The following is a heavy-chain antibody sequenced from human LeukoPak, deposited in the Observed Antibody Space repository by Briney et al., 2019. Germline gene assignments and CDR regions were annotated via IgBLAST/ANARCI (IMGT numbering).Heavy chain of an antibody. Sequence: AGGSLRLSCAASGFTFSSYSMNWVRQAPGKGLEWVSYISSSSSTIYYADSVKGRFTISRDNAKSSLYLQMNSLRDEDTAVYYCAVAVAGFSYFQHWGQGTLVTVSS. D-gene: IGHD6-19*01. J-gene: IGHJ1*01. CDR3: AVAVAGFSYFQH. V-gene: IGHV3-48*02. CDR1: GFTFSSYS. CDR2: ISSSSSTI.